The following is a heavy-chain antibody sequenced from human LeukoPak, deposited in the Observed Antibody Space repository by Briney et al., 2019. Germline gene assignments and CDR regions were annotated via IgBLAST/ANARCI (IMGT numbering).Heavy chain of an antibody. D-gene: IGHD5-18*01. V-gene: IGHV3-23*01. Sequence: PGGSLRLSCAASGFTFSSYAMSWVRQAPGKGLEWVSAISGSGGSTYYADSVKGRFTISRDNSKNTLYLQMNSLRAEDTAVYYCARDRGEYSYAYDYWGQGTLVAVSS. CDR2: ISGSGGST. J-gene: IGHJ4*02. CDR1: GFTFSSYA. CDR3: ARDRGEYSYAYDY.